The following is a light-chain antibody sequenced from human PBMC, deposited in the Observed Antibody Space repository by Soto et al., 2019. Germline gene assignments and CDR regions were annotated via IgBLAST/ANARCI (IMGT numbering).Light chain of an antibody. Sequence: QSALTQPASVSGAPGQSITIYCTGTSSDVGSYNLVSWYRQHPGKAPKLMIYEGSKRTSGVSNRFPGSKSGNTASLTISGLQAEDEADYYCRSYAGSSTYVVFGGGTKLTVL. CDR2: EGS. V-gene: IGLV2-23*01. CDR3: RSYAGSSTYVV. J-gene: IGLJ2*01. CDR1: SSDVGSYNL.